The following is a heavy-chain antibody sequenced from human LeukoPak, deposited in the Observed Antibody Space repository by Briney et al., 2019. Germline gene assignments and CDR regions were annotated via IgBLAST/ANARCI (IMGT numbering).Heavy chain of an antibody. CDR3: AKGRLITMRVGDY. V-gene: IGHV3-30*02. D-gene: IGHD3-22*01. CDR2: IRYDGSNK. J-gene: IGHJ4*02. Sequence: GGSLRLSCAASGFTFSSYGMHWVRQAPGKGLEWVAFIRYDGSNKYYADSVKGRFTISRDNSKNTLYLQMNSLRAEDTAVYYCAKGRLITMRVGDYWGQGTLVTVSS. CDR1: GFTFSSYG.